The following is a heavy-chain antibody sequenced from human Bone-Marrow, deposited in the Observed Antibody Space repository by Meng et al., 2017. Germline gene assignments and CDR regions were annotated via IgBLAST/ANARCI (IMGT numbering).Heavy chain of an antibody. CDR1: GFTVSSKY. D-gene: IGHD1-26*01. J-gene: IGHJ5*02. V-gene: IGHV3-53*01. Sequence: VQLVVAGGGLLQPGGSARLSCAASGFTVSSKYMSWVRQSPGKGLEWVSVMYSGGDTHYTDSVKGRFTISRDNSKNTLYLQMNNLRAEDTAVYYCATGETRYWFDPWGQGTLVTVSS. CDR2: MYSGGDT. CDR3: ATGETRYWFDP.